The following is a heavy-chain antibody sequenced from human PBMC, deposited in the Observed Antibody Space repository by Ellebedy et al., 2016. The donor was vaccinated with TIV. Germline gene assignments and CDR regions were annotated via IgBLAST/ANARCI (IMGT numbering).Heavy chain of an antibody. D-gene: IGHD2-15*01. V-gene: IGHV3-48*01. CDR1: GVTFSSYS. CDR3: ARAVGYCSGGSCYSGVSDY. CDR2: ISSSSSTI. J-gene: IGHJ4*02. Sequence: PGGSLRLSCAASGVTFSSYSMNWVRQAPGKGLEWVSYISSSSSTIYYADSVKGRFTISNDNAKHSLYLQMTSLRAEDTAVYYCARAVGYCSGGSCYSGVSDYWGQGTLVTVSS.